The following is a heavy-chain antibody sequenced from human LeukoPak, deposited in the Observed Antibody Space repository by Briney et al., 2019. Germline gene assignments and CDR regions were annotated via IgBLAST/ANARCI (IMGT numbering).Heavy chain of an antibody. CDR1: GYTFTGHY. CDR2: IYPNNGDT. J-gene: IGHJ4*02. V-gene: IGHV1-2*02. CDR3: ARDGPGYNGAFDY. Sequence: GASVKVSCKAPGYTFTGHYIHWVRQAPGQGLEWMGWIYPNNGDTKYAQDFQGRVTMTWDTSISILYMELSMLRSDDTAVYFCARDGPGYNGAFDYWGQGTLVTVSS. D-gene: IGHD5-24*01.